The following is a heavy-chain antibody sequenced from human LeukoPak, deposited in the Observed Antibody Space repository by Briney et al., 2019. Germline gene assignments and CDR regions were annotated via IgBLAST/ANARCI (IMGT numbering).Heavy chain of an antibody. J-gene: IGHJ4*02. D-gene: IGHD2-2*01. CDR3: ARVPPGAAAPDYYFDY. CDR1: GFTVSSNY. Sequence: GSLRLSCAASGFTVSSNYMSWVRQAPGKGLEWVSVIYSGGSTYYADSVKGRFTISRDNSKNTLYLQMNSLRAEDTAVYYCARVPPGAAAPDYYFDYWGQGTLVTVSS. V-gene: IGHV3-66*01. CDR2: IYSGGST.